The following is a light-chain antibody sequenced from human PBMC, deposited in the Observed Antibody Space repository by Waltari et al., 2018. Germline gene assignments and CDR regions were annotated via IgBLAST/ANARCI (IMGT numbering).Light chain of an antibody. CDR2: EDD. CDR3: QSYDSTTVI. Sequence: FTLTQPHSVSESPGKTVTISCTRRSGSIASNYVLWYQQRPGSSPTTVIYEDDQRPSGVPDRFSGSIDGSSNSASLTISGLKTEDESDYYCQSYDSTTVIFGGGTKLTVL. J-gene: IGLJ2*01. CDR1: SGSIASNY. V-gene: IGLV6-57*01.